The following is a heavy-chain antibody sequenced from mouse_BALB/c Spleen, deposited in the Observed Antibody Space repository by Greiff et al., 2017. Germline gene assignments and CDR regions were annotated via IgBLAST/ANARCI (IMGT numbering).Heavy chain of an antibody. CDR3: AREPPGDKGVFDY. D-gene: IGHD3-1*01. Sequence: EVKLQESGPGLVKPSQSLSLTCSVTGYSITSGYYWNWIRQFPGNKLEWMGYISYDGSNNYNPSLKNRISITRDTSKNQFFLKLNSVTTEDTATYYCAREPPGDKGVFDYWGQGTTLTVSS. V-gene: IGHV3-6*02. J-gene: IGHJ2*01. CDR1: GYSITSGYY. CDR2: ISYDGSN.